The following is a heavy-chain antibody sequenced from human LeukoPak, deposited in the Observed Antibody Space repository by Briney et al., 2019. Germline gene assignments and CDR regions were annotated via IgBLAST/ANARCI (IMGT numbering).Heavy chain of an antibody. D-gene: IGHD3-10*01. CDR3: ARARKSGGITMIRGVKDRGWFDP. V-gene: IGHV3-30*03. CDR1: GFTFSSYG. J-gene: IGHJ5*02. Sequence: GGSLRLSCAASGFTFSSYGMHWVRQAPGKGLEWVAVISYDGSNKYYADSVKGRFTISRDNSKNTLYLQMNSLRAEDTAVYYCARARKSGGITMIRGVKDRGWFDPWGQGTLVTVSS. CDR2: ISYDGSNK.